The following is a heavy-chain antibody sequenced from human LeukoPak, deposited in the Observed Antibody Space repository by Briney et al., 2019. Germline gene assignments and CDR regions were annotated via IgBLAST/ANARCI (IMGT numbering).Heavy chain of an antibody. Sequence: PSETLSLTCAVYGGSFSGYYWSWIRQPPEKGLEWIGEINHSGSTNYNPSLKSRVTISVDTSKNQFSLKLSSVTAADTAVYYCARDRVLRQWLVRSMDVWGQGTTVTVSS. J-gene: IGHJ6*02. V-gene: IGHV4-34*01. CDR1: GGSFSGYY. D-gene: IGHD6-19*01. CDR2: INHSGST. CDR3: ARDRVLRQWLVRSMDV.